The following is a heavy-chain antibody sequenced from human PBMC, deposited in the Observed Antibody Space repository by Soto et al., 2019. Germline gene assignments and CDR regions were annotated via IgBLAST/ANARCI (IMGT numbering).Heavy chain of an antibody. CDR1: AYRFTTYW. CDR3: ARHFDSSGYYPDY. CDR2: IYPDDSDI. D-gene: IGHD3-22*01. V-gene: IGHV5-51*01. Sequence: ASLKITCERSAYRFTTYWIAWVRQMPGKGLEWVGIIYPDDSDIKYSPSFQGQVTISADRSDSTAYLQWRSLKASNTAMYCCARHFDSSGYYPDYWGQGTQVTVSS. J-gene: IGHJ4*02.